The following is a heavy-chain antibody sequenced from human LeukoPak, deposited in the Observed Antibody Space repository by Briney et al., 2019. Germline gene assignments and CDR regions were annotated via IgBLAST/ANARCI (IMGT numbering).Heavy chain of an antibody. Sequence: SETLSLTCAVYGGSFSGYYWSWIRQPPGKGLEWIGEINHSGSTIYNPSLKSRVTISVDTSKNQFSLKLSSVTAADTAVYYCARDHGSGSPDDYWGQGTLVTVSS. CDR2: INHSGST. J-gene: IGHJ4*02. CDR1: GGSFSGYY. CDR3: ARDHGSGSPDDY. D-gene: IGHD3-10*01. V-gene: IGHV4-34*01.